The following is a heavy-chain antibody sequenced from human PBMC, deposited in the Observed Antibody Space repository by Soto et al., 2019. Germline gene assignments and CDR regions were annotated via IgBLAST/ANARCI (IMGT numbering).Heavy chain of an antibody. D-gene: IGHD6-13*01. Sequence: GGSLRLSCAASGFTFSSYEMNWVRQAPGKGLEWVSYISSSGSTIYYADSVKGRFTISRDNAKNSLYLQMNSLRAEDTAVYYCASPTRQKGRSWYHYYYYGMDVWGQGTTVT. CDR2: ISSSGSTI. CDR1: GFTFSSYE. J-gene: IGHJ6*02. V-gene: IGHV3-48*03. CDR3: ASPTRQKGRSWYHYYYYGMDV.